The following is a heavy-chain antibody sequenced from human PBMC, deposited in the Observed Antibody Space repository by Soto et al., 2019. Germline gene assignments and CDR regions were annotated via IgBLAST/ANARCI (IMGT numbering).Heavy chain of an antibody. CDR2: MNPNSGNT. J-gene: IGHJ6*03. Sequence: AASVKVSCKASGYTLTSYDINWVRQATGQGLEWMGWMNPNSGNTGYAQKFQGRVTMTRNTSISTAYMELSSLRSEDTAVYYCARGLHGDYAYYYYMDVWGKGTTVTVSS. V-gene: IGHV1-8*01. CDR3: ARGLHGDYAYYYYMDV. D-gene: IGHD4-17*01. CDR1: GYTLTSYD.